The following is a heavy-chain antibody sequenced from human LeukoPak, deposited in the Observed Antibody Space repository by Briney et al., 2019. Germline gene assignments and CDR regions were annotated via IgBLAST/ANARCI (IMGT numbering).Heavy chain of an antibody. D-gene: IGHD3-10*01. J-gene: IGHJ6*03. Sequence: SGGSLRLSCAASGFTFSSYSMNWVRQAPGKGLEWVSSISSSSSYIYYADSVKGRFTISRDNAKNSLYLQMNSLRAEDTAVYYCARESRLLWFGETPRDMDVWGKGTTVTISS. V-gene: IGHV3-21*01. CDR3: ARESRLLWFGETPRDMDV. CDR2: ISSSSSYI. CDR1: GFTFSSYS.